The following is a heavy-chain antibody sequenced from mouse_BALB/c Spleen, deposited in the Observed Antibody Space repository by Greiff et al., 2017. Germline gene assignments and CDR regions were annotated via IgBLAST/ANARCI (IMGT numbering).Heavy chain of an antibody. CDR2: IDPANGNT. Sequence: VQLQQSGAELVKPGASVKLSCTASGFNIKDTYMHWVKQRPEQGLEWIGRIDPANGNTKYDPKFQGKATITADTSSNTAYLQLSSLTSEDTAVYYCARSLTGDAMDYGGQGTSVTVSS. CDR1: GFNIKDTY. V-gene: IGHV14-3*02. J-gene: IGHJ4*01. CDR3: ARSLTGDAMDY. D-gene: IGHD4-1*01.